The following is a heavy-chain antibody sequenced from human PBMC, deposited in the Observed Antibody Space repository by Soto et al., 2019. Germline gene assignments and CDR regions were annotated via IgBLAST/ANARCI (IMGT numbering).Heavy chain of an antibody. J-gene: IGHJ5*02. CDR2: INSDGSST. Sequence: EVQLVESGGNLIQPGGSLRLSCAASGFTFSSYWMHWVRQAPGKGLVWVSRINSDGSSTSYVDSVKGRFTISRDNAKNTLYLQMNSLSVEDMAVYYCARRGQEGPGLAHWGQGTLVTVSS. V-gene: IGHV3-74*01. CDR3: ARRGQEGPGLAH. CDR1: GFTFSSYW.